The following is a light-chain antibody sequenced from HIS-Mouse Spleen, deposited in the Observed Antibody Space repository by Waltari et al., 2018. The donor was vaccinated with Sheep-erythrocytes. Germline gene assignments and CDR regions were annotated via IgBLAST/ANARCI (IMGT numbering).Light chain of an antibody. CDR2: QDS. CDR1: KLGAKS. Sequence: SYELTQPPSVSVSPGQTASIPCSGDKLGAKSACWYQQKPGQSPVLVIYQDSKRPSGIPERFSGSNSGNTATLTISGTQAMDEADYYCQAWDSSTAVVFGGGTKLTVL. CDR3: QAWDSSTAVV. V-gene: IGLV3-1*01. J-gene: IGLJ2*01.